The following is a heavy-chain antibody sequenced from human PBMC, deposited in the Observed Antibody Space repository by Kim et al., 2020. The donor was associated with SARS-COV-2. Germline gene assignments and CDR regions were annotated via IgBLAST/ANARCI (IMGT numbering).Heavy chain of an antibody. CDR2: MNPNSGNT. CDR3: ARGGRQQLVIFFDY. CDR1: GYTFTSYD. V-gene: IGHV1-8*01. D-gene: IGHD6-13*01. J-gene: IGHJ4*02. Sequence: ASVKVSCKASGYTFTSYDINWVRQATGQGLEWMVWMNPNSGNTGYAQKFQGRVTMTRDTSTSTAYMELSSLRSEDTAVYYCARGGRQQLVIFFDYWGQGSLVTVSS.